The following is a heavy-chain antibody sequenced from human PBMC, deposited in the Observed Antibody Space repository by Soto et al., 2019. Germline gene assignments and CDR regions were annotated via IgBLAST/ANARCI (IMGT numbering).Heavy chain of an antibody. CDR3: ARKTAGYYPLDD. Sequence: SETLSLTCAVSGYSISTDNWWAWIRQPPGEGLEWIGYIYFTGGTHYNPSLKSRLTMSVDTSKNQFSLKLSSVTAADTALYYCARKTAGYYPLDDWGQGTRVTVSS. CDR2: IYFTGGT. CDR1: GYSISTDNW. J-gene: IGHJ4*02. D-gene: IGHD2-21*02. V-gene: IGHV4-28*01.